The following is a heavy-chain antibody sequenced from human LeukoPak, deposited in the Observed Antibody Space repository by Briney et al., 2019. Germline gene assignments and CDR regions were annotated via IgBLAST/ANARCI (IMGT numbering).Heavy chain of an antibody. V-gene: IGHV4-4*09. Sequence: SETLSLTCTVSGGSISSYYWSWIRQPPGKGLERIGYIYTSGSTNYNPSLKSRVTISVDTSKNQFSLKLSPVTAADTAVYYCARQESVEVWFDPWGQGALVTVSS. D-gene: IGHD3-10*01. CDR2: IYTSGST. CDR1: GGSISSYY. J-gene: IGHJ5*02. CDR3: ARQESVEVWFDP.